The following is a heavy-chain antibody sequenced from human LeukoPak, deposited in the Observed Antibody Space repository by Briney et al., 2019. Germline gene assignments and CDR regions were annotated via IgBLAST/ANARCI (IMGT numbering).Heavy chain of an antibody. CDR3: AKVYSYGLFEYFDY. Sequence: GGSLRLSCAASGFTFSSYAMSWVRQAPGKGLEWVSAISGSGSSTYYADSVKGRFTISRDNSKNTLYLQMNSLRAEDTAVYYCAKVYSYGLFEYFDYWGQGTLVTVSS. V-gene: IGHV3-23*01. CDR2: ISGSGSST. J-gene: IGHJ4*02. CDR1: GFTFSSYA. D-gene: IGHD5-18*01.